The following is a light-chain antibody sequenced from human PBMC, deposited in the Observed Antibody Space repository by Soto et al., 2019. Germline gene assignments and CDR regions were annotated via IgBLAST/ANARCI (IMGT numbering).Light chain of an antibody. J-gene: IGKJ4*01. Sequence: EIVLTQSPGTLSLSPGERATLSCRASQSVSSSYLAWYQQKPGQAPRLLIYGASSRATGIPDRFSGSGSGTDFTVTISRLEPEDFEVDYCQQYGSAVLAFGGGTKVESK. V-gene: IGKV3-20*01. CDR2: GAS. CDR3: QQYGSAVLA. CDR1: QSVSSSY.